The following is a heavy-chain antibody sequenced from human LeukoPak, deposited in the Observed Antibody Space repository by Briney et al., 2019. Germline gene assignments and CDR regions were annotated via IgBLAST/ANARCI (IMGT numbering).Heavy chain of an antibody. Sequence: ASVKVSCKASGYTFTGYYMHWVRQAPGQGLEWMGWINPNSGGTNYAQKFQGWVTMTRDTSISTAYMELSRLRSDDTAVYYCARVRSVASGYDSHDAFDIWGQGTKVTVSS. D-gene: IGHD5-12*01. J-gene: IGHJ3*02. CDR3: ARVRSVASGYDSHDAFDI. V-gene: IGHV1-2*04. CDR2: INPNSGGT. CDR1: GYTFTGYY.